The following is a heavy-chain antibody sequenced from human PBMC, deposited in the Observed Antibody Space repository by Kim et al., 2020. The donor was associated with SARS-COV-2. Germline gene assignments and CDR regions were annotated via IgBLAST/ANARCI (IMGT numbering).Heavy chain of an antibody. CDR1: GGSFSGYY. Sequence: SETLSLTCAVYGGSFSGYYWSWIRQPPGKGLEWIGEINHSGSTNYNPSLKSRVTISVDTSKNQFSLKLSSVIAADTAVYYCARSTTVTTFYYYYYGMDVWGQGTTVTVSS. CDR2: INHSGST. V-gene: IGHV4-34*01. D-gene: IGHD4-17*01. CDR3: ARSTTVTTFYYYYYGMDV. J-gene: IGHJ6*02.